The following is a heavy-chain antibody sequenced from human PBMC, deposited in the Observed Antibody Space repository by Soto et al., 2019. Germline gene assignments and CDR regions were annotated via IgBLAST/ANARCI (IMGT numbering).Heavy chain of an antibody. CDR2: IKSKTDGGTT. CDR3: ARGPLNIDYGDYYYCYGMDV. J-gene: IGHJ6*02. Sequence: PGGSLRLSCAASGFTFSNAWMSWVRQAPGKGLEWVGRIKSKTDGGTTDYAAPVKGRFTISRDDSKNTLYLQMNSLKTEDTAVYYCARGPLNIDYGDYYYCYGMDVWGQGTTVTVSS. CDR1: GFTFSNAW. V-gene: IGHV3-15*01. D-gene: IGHD4-17*01.